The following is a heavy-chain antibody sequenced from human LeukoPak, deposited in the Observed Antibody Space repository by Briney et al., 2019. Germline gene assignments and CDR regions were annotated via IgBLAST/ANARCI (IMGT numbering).Heavy chain of an antibody. CDR1: GFTFTSYS. CDR3: AKSSSEFCGGDCYSSPFDP. J-gene: IGHJ5*02. D-gene: IGHD2-21*02. CDR2: ISGSGGST. Sequence: GGSLRLSCAASGFTFTSYSMNWVRQAPGKGLEWVSAISGSGGSTYYADSVKGRFTISRDNSKNALYLQMNSLRAEDTAVYYCAKSSSEFCGGDCYSSPFDPWGQGTLVTVSS. V-gene: IGHV3-23*01.